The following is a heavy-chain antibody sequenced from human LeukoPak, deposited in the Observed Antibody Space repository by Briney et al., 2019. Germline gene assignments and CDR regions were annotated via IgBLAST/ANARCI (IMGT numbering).Heavy chain of an antibody. J-gene: IGHJ4*02. CDR2: ISSNGGST. CDR3: VKGIVVVTARAFDY. D-gene: IGHD2-21*02. V-gene: IGHV3-64D*06. Sequence: PGRSLRLSCSAPGFTFSSYAMHWVRQAPGKGLEYVSAISSNGGSTYYADSVKGRFTISRDNSKNTLYLQMSSLRPEDTAVYYCVKGIVVVTARAFDYWGQGTLVTVSS. CDR1: GFTFSSYA.